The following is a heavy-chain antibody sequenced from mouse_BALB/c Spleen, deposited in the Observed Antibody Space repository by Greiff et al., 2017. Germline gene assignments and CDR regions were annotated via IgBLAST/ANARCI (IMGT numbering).Heavy chain of an antibody. CDR3: ARCNPAWFAY. J-gene: IGHJ3*01. CDR1: GYSFSSYW. CDR2: IYPGDGET. V-gene: IGHV1-80*01. Sequence: VKLQESGAELVRPGSSVKISCKASGYSFSSYWMNWVKQRPGQGLEWIGQIYPGDGETNYNGKFKGKATLTADKSSSTAYMQHSSLTSEDSAVYFCARCNPAWFAYWGQGTLVTVSA. D-gene: IGHD2-1*01.